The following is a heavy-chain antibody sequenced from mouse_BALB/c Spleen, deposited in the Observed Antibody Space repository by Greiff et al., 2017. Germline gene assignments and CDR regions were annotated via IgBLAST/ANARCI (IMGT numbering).Heavy chain of an antibody. D-gene: IGHD2-2*01. CDR3: TRDDGYDLSWYFDV. V-gene: IGHV5-6-4*01. CDR1: GFTFSSYT. CDR2: ISSGGSYT. Sequence: EVQLVESGGGLVKPGGSLKLSCAASGFTFSSYTMSWVRQTPEKRLEWVATISSGGSYTYYPDSVKGRFTISRDNAKNTLYLQMSSLKSEDTAMYYCTRDDGYDLSWYFDVWGAGTTVTVSS. J-gene: IGHJ1*01.